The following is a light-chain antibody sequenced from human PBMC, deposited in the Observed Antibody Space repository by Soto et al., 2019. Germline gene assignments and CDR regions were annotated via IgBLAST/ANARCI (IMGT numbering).Light chain of an antibody. CDR1: QNINNY. CDR2: SAF. V-gene: IGKV1-39*01. Sequence: DIQMTQSPSSLSASVGDRVTITCQASQNINNYLNWYQQKPGRAPKLLVYSAFRIQSGVPSRFNASGSGTDFTLSISSLQPEDFSTYYCQQGSTTPITFGLGTRLEIK. CDR3: QQGSTTPIT. J-gene: IGKJ5*01.